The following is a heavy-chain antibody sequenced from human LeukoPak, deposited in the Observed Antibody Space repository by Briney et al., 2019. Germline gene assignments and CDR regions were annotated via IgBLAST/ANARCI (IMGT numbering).Heavy chain of an antibody. Sequence: SETLSLTCAVYGVSFSGYYWSWIRQPPGKGLEWIGEINHSGSTNYNPSLKSRVTISVDTSKNQFSLKLSSVTAADTAVYYCARGLTSNNASTSVIDYWGQGTLVTVSS. CDR3: ARGLTSNNASTSVIDY. CDR1: GVSFSGYY. D-gene: IGHD2-8*01. J-gene: IGHJ4*02. V-gene: IGHV4-34*01. CDR2: INHSGST.